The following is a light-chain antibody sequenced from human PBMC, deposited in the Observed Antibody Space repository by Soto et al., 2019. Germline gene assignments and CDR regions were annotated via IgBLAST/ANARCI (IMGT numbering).Light chain of an antibody. J-gene: IGLJ3*02. CDR1: TSDVGRYKY. Sequence: QSVLTQPRSVSGSPGQSVTISCTGTTSDVGRYKYVSWYQQHPGKVPKLMIYDVTKRPSGVPDRFSGSKSGHTASLTISGLQAEDEADYYCCSYAGSYTWVFGGGTKLTVL. CDR2: DVT. V-gene: IGLV2-11*01. CDR3: CSYAGSYTWV.